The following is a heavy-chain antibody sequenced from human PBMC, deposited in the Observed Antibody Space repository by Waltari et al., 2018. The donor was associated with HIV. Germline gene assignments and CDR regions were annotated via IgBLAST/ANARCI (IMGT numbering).Heavy chain of an antibody. Sequence: EVQLVESGGGLVRPGGSLRLSCAASGFTVSSHHMGWVRQTPGKGLEYVSVMYIGGTTNYADSVNGRFTISRDSSKSALYLQMNTLRAEDTALYYCARVDRAGTTSGWDVFDIWGQGTMVTVSS. CDR2: MYIGGTT. J-gene: IGHJ3*02. CDR1: GFTVSSHH. CDR3: ARVDRAGTTSGWDVFDI. D-gene: IGHD1-1*01. V-gene: IGHV3-66*01.